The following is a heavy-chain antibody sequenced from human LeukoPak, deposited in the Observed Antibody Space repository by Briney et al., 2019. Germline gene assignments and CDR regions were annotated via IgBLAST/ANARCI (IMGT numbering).Heavy chain of an antibody. Sequence: ASVKVSCKASGYTFTSYDINWVGQATGQGLEWMGGMNPNSGNTGYAQKVQGRVTMTRNTSISTAYMELSSLRSEDTAVYYCARQLWFGEFLDAFDIWGQGTMVTVSS. CDR3: ARQLWFGEFLDAFDI. J-gene: IGHJ3*02. CDR1: GYTFTSYD. CDR2: MNPNSGNT. D-gene: IGHD3-10*01. V-gene: IGHV1-8*01.